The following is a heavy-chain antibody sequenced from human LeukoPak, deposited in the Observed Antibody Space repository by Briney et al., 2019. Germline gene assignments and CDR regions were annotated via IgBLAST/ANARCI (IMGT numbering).Heavy chain of an antibody. CDR2: IVAGGSS. CDR1: GFAFSSYA. D-gene: IGHD6-13*01. CDR3: AKRGTGSTSWSCFDY. J-gene: IGHJ4*02. Sequence: PGGSLRLSCAASGFAFSSYAMTWVRRAPGKGLEWVSTIVAGGSSFFADSVKGRFTISRDNFKNTLYLQMSSLRAEDTAVYYCAKRGTGSTSWSCFDYWGQGTLVTVSS. V-gene: IGHV3-23*01.